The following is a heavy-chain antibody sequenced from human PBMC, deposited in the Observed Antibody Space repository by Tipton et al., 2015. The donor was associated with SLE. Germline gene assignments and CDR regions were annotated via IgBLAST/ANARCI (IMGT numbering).Heavy chain of an antibody. D-gene: IGHD6-25*01. Sequence: TLSLTCHVAGGPIRNSPYYWAWIRQTRGKRLEWIGSVFDTGYTAYNPSLGGRVSLSVDTSNNEFSLKLSSVTAADTAVYFCARQDLGRAATLTFDIWGLGTLVTVSS. V-gene: IGHV4-39*01. CDR3: ARQDLGRAATLTFDI. CDR2: VFDTGYT. CDR1: GGPIRNSPYY. J-gene: IGHJ4*02.